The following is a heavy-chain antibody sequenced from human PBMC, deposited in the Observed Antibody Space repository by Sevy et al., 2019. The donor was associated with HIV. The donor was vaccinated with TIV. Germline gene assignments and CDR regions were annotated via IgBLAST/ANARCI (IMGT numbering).Heavy chain of an antibody. CDR1: GFIFSNHG. CDR2: IWYDGSDT. V-gene: IGHV3-33*01. CDR3: ARDVDSNYDGIDA. J-gene: IGHJ6*02. D-gene: IGHD4-4*01. Sequence: GGSLRLSCAASGFIFSNHGMHWVRQAPGKGLEWVARIWYDGSDTYYGESVKGRFTISRDNSKNTLDLQMNSLRVADTAVYYCARDVDSNYDGIDAWGQGTTVTVSS.